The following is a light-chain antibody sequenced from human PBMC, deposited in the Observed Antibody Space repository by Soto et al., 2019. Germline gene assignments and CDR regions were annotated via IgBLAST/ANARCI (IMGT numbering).Light chain of an antibody. Sequence: EIVLTQSPATLSLSPGERATLSCRASQSVSSYLAWFQQKPGQAPRLLIYDASNRATGIPARFSGSGSGTDFTLTISSLEPEDXAXXXXXQRXXXPYTFGQGTKLEIK. V-gene: IGKV3-11*01. CDR2: DAS. CDR1: QSVSSY. J-gene: IGKJ2*01. CDR3: XQRXXXPYT.